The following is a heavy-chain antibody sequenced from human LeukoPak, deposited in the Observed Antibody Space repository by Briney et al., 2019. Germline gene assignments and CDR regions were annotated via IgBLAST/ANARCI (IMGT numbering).Heavy chain of an antibody. Sequence: SETLSLTCTVSGGSLSSYYWSWIRQPAGKGLEWIWRIYTSGSTKDNPSLKSRVTISIDTSKNQFSLKLNSVTAADTAVYYCARDRGYSYAFDYWGQGTLVTVSS. CDR1: GGSLSSYY. D-gene: IGHD5-18*01. CDR2: IYTSGST. V-gene: IGHV4-4*07. CDR3: ARDRGYSYAFDY. J-gene: IGHJ4*02.